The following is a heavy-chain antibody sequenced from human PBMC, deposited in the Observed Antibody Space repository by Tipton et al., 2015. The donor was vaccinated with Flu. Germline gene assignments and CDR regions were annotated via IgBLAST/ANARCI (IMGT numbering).Heavy chain of an antibody. D-gene: IGHD3-10*01. CDR2: IYYSGST. Sequence: TLSLTCTVSGGSISSYYWSWIRQPPGKGLEWIGYIYYSGSTNYNPSLKSRVTISVDTSKNQFSLKLSSVTAADTAVYYCAREPRIRVPGAGIYYYYYMDVWGKGTTVTVSS. V-gene: IGHV4-59*01. CDR1: GGSISSYY. J-gene: IGHJ6*03. CDR3: AREPRIRVPGAGIYYYYYMDV.